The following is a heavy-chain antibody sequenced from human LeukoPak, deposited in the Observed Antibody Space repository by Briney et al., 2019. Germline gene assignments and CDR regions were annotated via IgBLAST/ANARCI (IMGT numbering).Heavy chain of an antibody. Sequence: GGSLRLSCAAPGFTFTTYSMNWVRQAPGKGLEYVSGIHNNGDSTYYADSVKGRFTISRDNSKNTVYLQMSSLRAEDTAVYYCGNGYDWNYWGQGTLVTVSS. CDR1: GFTFTTYS. CDR3: GNGYDWNY. D-gene: IGHD5-12*01. CDR2: IHNNGDST. J-gene: IGHJ4*02. V-gene: IGHV3-64D*09.